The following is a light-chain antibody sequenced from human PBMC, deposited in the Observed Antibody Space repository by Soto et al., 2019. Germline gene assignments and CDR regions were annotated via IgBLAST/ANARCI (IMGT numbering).Light chain of an antibody. CDR3: QQSGSSPYT. J-gene: IGKJ2*01. CDR1: QSVSRS. Sequence: EIVLTQSPGTLSLSPGERATLSCRASQSVSRSLAWFQQKVGQAPRLLIFGASSRAIGIPDRFSGSGSGTDFTLTISRLEPEDFAVYYCQQSGSSPYTFGQGTKLEIK. CDR2: GAS. V-gene: IGKV3-20*01.